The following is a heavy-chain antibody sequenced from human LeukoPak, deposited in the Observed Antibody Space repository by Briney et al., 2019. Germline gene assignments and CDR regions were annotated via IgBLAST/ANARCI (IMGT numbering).Heavy chain of an antibody. Sequence: GGSLRLSCAASGFTFSSYGMHWVRQAPGKGLEWVAVIWYDGSNKYYADSVKGRFIISRDNSKNTLYLQMNSLRAEDTAVYYCARDSSSGVDWFDPWGQGTLVTVSS. CDR3: ARDSSSGVDWFDP. J-gene: IGHJ5*02. CDR1: GFTFSSYG. D-gene: IGHD6-6*01. V-gene: IGHV3-33*01. CDR2: IWYDGSNK.